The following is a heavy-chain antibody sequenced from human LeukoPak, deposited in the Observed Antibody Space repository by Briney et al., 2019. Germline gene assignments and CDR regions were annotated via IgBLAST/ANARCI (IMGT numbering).Heavy chain of an antibody. CDR3: GRGGKVEQLVLAR. CDR2: ISSDGSST. J-gene: IGHJ4*02. CDR1: GFTFSSYW. V-gene: IGHV3-74*01. Sequence: GGSLRLSCAASGFTFSSYWMHWVRQAPGKGLVWVSRISSDGSSTTYADSVKGRFTISRDNAKNTLYLQMNSLRAEDTAVYYCGRGGKVEQLVLARWGQGTLVTVSS. D-gene: IGHD6-13*01.